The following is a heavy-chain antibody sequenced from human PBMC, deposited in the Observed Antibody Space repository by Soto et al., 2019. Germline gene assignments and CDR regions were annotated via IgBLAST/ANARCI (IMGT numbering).Heavy chain of an antibody. V-gene: IGHV1-69*01. D-gene: IGHD3-22*01. Sequence: QVQLVQSGAEVKKPGSSVKVSCKASGGTFSSYAISWVRQAPGQGLEWMGGINPIFGTANYAQKFQGRVTSTADESTITAYMELSSLRSEDTAVYYCARWASYYYDSSDYFDYWGQGTLVTVSS. CDR1: GGTFSSYA. J-gene: IGHJ4*02. CDR3: ARWASYYYDSSDYFDY. CDR2: INPIFGTA.